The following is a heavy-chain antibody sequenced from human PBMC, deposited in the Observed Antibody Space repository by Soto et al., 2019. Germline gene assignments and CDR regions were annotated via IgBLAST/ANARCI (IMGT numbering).Heavy chain of an antibody. CDR1: GFTFTSYA. Sequence: EVQLLESGGDLVQPGGSLSLSCAASGFTFTSYAMSWFRQAPGKGLEWVSAITGGGDNTYYADSVKGRFTISRDNSKNTLYLQMNSLRAEDTAFYYCTQDGGSRDWLTVNWGQGTLVTVSS. CDR2: ITGGGDNT. D-gene: IGHD3-9*01. CDR3: TQDGGSRDWLTVN. V-gene: IGHV3-23*01. J-gene: IGHJ4*02.